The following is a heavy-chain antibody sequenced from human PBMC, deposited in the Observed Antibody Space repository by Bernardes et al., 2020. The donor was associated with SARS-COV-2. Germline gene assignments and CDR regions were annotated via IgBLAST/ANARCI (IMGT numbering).Heavy chain of an antibody. CDR2: IYTSGIT. CDR3: ARDRYCSGVSCYFPFDD. V-gene: IGHV4-4*07. D-gene: IGHD2-15*01. Sequence: SEPLSLTCTVSGGSITSNSWSWIRQPAGKGLEWIGRIYTSGITNYNPSLKSRITMSVDTSKNQFSLNLNSVTAADTAVYYCARDRYCSGVSCYFPFDDWGQGTLVTVSS. J-gene: IGHJ4*02. CDR1: GGSITSNS.